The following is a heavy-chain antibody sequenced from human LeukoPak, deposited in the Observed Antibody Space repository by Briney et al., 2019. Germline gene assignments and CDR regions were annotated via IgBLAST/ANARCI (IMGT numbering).Heavy chain of an antibody. V-gene: IGHV3-23*01. CDR3: AKDRGYSGSR. Sequence: GGSLRLSCAASGFPFSNYAMSWVRQAPGKGLEWVSSLISSGAVTYYADSVKGRFTISRDNSKNTVHLQMDSLRAEDTAVYYCAKDRGYSGSRWGQGTLVTVSS. J-gene: IGHJ4*02. CDR1: GFPFSNYA. CDR2: LISSGAVT. D-gene: IGHD5-12*01.